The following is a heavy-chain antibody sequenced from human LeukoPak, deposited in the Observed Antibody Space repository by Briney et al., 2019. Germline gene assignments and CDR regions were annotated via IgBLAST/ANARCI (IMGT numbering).Heavy chain of an antibody. J-gene: IGHJ4*02. CDR2: ISWNSGSI. CDR1: AFTFDDYA. Sequence: GGSLRLSCAASAFTFDDYAMHWVRQAPGKGLEWVSGISWNSGSIGYADSVKGRFTISRDNAKNSLYLQMNSLRAEDTAVYYCARDHRGDRYWGQGTLVTVSS. V-gene: IGHV3-9*01. CDR3: ARDHRGDRY. D-gene: IGHD4-17*01.